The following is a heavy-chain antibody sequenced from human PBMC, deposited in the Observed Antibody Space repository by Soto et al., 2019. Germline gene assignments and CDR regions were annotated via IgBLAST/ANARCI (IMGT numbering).Heavy chain of an antibody. J-gene: IGHJ4*02. CDR1: GFTFSNYA. CDR2: ILYDGSNK. V-gene: IGHV3-30*18. Sequence: PGGSLRLSCAASGFTFSNYAMHWVRQAPGKGLEWVAAILYDGSNKYYADSVKGRFTISRDNSENTLYLQMNSLRTEDTAVYYCVERISGVSGGWFYFDYWGQGTLVTVSS. D-gene: IGHD6-19*01. CDR3: VERISGVSGGWFYFDY.